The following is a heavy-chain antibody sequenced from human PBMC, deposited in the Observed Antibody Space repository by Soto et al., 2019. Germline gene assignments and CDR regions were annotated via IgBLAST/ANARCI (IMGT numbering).Heavy chain of an antibody. Sequence: EVQLVVSGGGLIQAGGSLRLSCEAFGFTVSTNYMSWVRQSPGKGLEWVSVFYSGGSTFYADSVKGRFTISRDNSRNTLYLQMRSLRAEDTAVYYCARGFPSMTYYGEYYFDYWGQGTLVTVSS. J-gene: IGHJ4*02. CDR1: GFTVSTNY. D-gene: IGHD3-10*01. CDR2: FYSGGST. CDR3: ARGFPSMTYYGEYYFDY. V-gene: IGHV3-53*01.